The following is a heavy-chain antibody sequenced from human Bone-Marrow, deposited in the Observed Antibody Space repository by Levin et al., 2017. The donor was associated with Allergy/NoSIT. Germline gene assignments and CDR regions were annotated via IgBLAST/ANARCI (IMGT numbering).Heavy chain of an antibody. Sequence: GGSLRLSCAASGFTFSSYGMHWVRQAPGKGLEWVAVIWYDGSNKYYADSVKGRFTISRDNSKNTLYLQMNSLRAEDTAVYYCARVGISVVVVAATSYYYDYYMDGWGKGTTVTVSS. CDR2: IWYDGSNK. CDR1: GFTFSSYG. D-gene: IGHD2-15*01. V-gene: IGHV3-33*01. J-gene: IGHJ6*03. CDR3: ARVGISVVVVAATSYYYDYYMDG.